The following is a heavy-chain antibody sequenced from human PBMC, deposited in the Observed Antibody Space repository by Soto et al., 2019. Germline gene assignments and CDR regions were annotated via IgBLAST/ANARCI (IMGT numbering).Heavy chain of an antibody. CDR1: GFSLSNARLG. CDR2: IFSNDEK. Sequence: SGPTLVNPTAPLTLTCTVSGFSLSNARLGVSWIRQPPGKALEWLAHIFSNDEKSYSTSLKSRLTISKDTSKSQVVLTMTNMDPVDTATYYCARIRQTGYSGYDSSIGVYYYYGMDVWGQGTTVTVSS. V-gene: IGHV2-26*01. D-gene: IGHD5-12*01. J-gene: IGHJ6*02. CDR3: ARIRQTGYSGYDSSIGVYYYYGMDV.